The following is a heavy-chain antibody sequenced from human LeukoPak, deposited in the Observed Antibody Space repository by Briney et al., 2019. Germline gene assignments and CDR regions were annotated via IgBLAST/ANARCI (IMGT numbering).Heavy chain of an antibody. V-gene: IGHV4-39*07. CDR1: GGSISSSSYY. Sequence: SETLSLTCTVSGGSISSSSYYWGWIRQPPGKGLEWIGRIYNSGSTNYNPSLESRVAISVDTSKNQFSLKLSSVTATDTAVYYCARGTRGVTGAPSDFWGQGTLVTVSS. D-gene: IGHD1-20*01. J-gene: IGHJ4*02. CDR2: IYNSGST. CDR3: ARGTRGVTGAPSDF.